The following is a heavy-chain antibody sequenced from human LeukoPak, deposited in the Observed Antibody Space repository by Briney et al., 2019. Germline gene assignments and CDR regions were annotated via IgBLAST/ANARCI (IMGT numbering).Heavy chain of an antibody. CDR1: GYSFTDYW. J-gene: IGHJ6*02. V-gene: IGHV5-51*01. CDR2: IYPRDSEI. CDR3: ARLSRITMVRGAMDA. D-gene: IGHD3-10*01. Sequence: PGESLKISCKGSGYSFTDYWIAWVRRMPGQGLEWMGLIYPRDSEIRNSPSFQGQVTISADKSINTAYLQWSALKASDTAIYYCARLSRITMVRGAMDAWGQGTPVTVSS.